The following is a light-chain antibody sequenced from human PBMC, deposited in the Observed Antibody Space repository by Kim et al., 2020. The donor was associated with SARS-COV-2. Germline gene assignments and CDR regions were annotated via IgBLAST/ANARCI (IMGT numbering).Light chain of an antibody. CDR3: LQNFMYPYT. V-gene: IGKV1-6*01. Sequence: SASVGDRVTITCRASQGIRTDLGWYQQRPGRAPNLLIFAVSNLHTGVPSRFSGSASGTEFTLTISGLLPEDFATYDCLQNFMYPYTFGQGTKLEI. J-gene: IGKJ2*01. CDR1: QGIRTD. CDR2: AVS.